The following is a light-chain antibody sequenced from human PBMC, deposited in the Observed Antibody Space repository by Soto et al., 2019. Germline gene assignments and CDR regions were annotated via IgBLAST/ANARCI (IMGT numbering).Light chain of an antibody. V-gene: IGLV1-40*01. J-gene: IGLJ1*01. Sequence: QAVVTQPPSVSGAPGQWVTISCTGVSSNVGAGFDVHWYQQLPGTAPKLLIYGSTNRPSGVPDRFSASKSDTSASLAIAGLQAEDEADYYCQSYDNSLSGYVFGTGTKLTVL. CDR3: QSYDNSLSGYV. CDR2: GST. CDR1: SSNVGAGFD.